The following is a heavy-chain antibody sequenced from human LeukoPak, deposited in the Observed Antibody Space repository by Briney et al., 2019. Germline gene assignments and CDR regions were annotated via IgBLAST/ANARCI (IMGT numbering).Heavy chain of an antibody. Sequence: GGSLRLSCAASGFTFGSYSMNWVRQAPGKGLEWVSYISSSSSTIYYADSMKGRFTISRDNAKNSLYLQMNSLRAEDTAVYYCARDQWKRGGSCPLDYWGQGTLVTVSS. CDR2: ISSSSSTI. D-gene: IGHD2-15*01. CDR1: GFTFGSYS. V-gene: IGHV3-48*01. J-gene: IGHJ4*02. CDR3: ARDQWKRGGSCPLDY.